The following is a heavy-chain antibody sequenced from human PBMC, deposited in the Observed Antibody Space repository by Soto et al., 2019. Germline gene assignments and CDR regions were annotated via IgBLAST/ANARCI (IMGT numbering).Heavy chain of an antibody. CDR3: ARAPSHDYGDYVDYYYYGMDV. CDR1: GGTFSSYA. Sequence: SVKVSCKASGGTFSSYAISWVRQAPGQGLEWMGGIIPIFGTANYAQKFQGRVTITADESTSTAYMELSSLRSEDTAVYYCARAPSHDYGDYVDYYYYGMDVWGQGTTVTVSS. J-gene: IGHJ6*02. CDR2: IIPIFGTA. V-gene: IGHV1-69*13. D-gene: IGHD4-17*01.